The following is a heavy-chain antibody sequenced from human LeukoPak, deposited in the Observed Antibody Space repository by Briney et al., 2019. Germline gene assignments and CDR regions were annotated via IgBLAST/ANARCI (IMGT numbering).Heavy chain of an antibody. Sequence: GGSLRLSCAASGFTFSSFGMHWVRQAPGKGLEWVAVISYDGSNTYYADSVKGRFTISRDNSKNTLYLQMNSLRVEDTAVYHCAKDLEPYTSGWYGDYWGQGTLVTVSS. CDR1: GFTFSSFG. J-gene: IGHJ4*02. CDR3: AKDLEPYTSGWYGDY. V-gene: IGHV3-33*05. D-gene: IGHD6-19*01. CDR2: ISYDGSNT.